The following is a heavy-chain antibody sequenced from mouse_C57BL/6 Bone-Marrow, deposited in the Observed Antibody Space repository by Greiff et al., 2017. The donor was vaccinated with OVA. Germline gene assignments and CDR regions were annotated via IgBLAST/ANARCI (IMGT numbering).Heavy chain of an antibody. J-gene: IGHJ4*01. Sequence: EVKVEESGGGLVKPGGSLKLSCAASGFTFSSYAMSWVRQTPEKRLEWVATISDGGSYTYYPDNVKGRFTISRDNAKNNLYLQMSHLKSEDTAMYYCALWLRRRGYAMDYWGQGTSVTVSS. CDR2: ISDGGSYT. V-gene: IGHV5-4*03. CDR1: GFTFSSYA. D-gene: IGHD2-2*01. CDR3: ALWLRRRGYAMDY.